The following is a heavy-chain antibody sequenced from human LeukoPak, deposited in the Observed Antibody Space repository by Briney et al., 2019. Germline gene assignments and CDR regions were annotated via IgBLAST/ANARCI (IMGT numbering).Heavy chain of an antibody. Sequence: GGSLRLSCAPSGFTVSSNYMSWVRQAPGKGQEWVSVIYGGGNTFYAASVKARLTIPRDNSKNTLYLQMNSLRAEDTAVYYCARHPPAYGSPHGMDVWGQGTTVTVSS. D-gene: IGHD6-13*01. J-gene: IGHJ6*02. CDR2: IYGGGNT. CDR3: ARHPPAYGSPHGMDV. V-gene: IGHV3-66*04. CDR1: GFTVSSNY.